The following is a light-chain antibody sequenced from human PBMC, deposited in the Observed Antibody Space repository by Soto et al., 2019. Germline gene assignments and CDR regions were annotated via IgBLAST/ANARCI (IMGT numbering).Light chain of an antibody. CDR2: EGS. J-gene: IGLJ2*01. V-gene: IGLV2-23*01. CDR3: CSYAGSSTYVYVV. Sequence: QSALTQPASVSGSPGQSITISCTGTSSDVGSYNLVSWYQQHPGKAPKLMIYEGSKRPSGVSNRFSGSKSGNTASLTISGHQAEDEADYYCCSYAGSSTYVYVVFGGGTKLTVL. CDR1: SSDVGSYNL.